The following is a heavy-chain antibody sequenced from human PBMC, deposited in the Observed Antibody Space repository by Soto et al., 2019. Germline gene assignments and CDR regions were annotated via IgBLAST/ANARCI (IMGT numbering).Heavy chain of an antibody. CDR1: GYTFTSYG. D-gene: IGHD3-22*01. Sequence: GASVQVSCKASGYTFTSYGISWVRQAPGQGLEWMGWISAYNGNTNYAQKLQGRVTMTTDTSTSTAYMELRSLRSDDTAVYYCARAPELTYYYDSSGYYYPYWGQGTLVTVSS. CDR2: ISAYNGNT. V-gene: IGHV1-18*01. CDR3: ARAPELTYYYDSSGYYYPY. J-gene: IGHJ4*02.